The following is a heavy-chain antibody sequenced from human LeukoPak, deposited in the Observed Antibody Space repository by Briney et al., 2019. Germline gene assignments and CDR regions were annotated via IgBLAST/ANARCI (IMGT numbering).Heavy chain of an antibody. J-gene: IGHJ6*03. Sequence: RSGGSLRLSCAASGFTFDDYDMHWVRQAPGKGLEWVSLISWDGGSTYYADSVKGRFTISRDDRKNSLYLQMNSLRAEDTALYYCAKDGGSYYSYMDVWGKGTTVTVSS. CDR1: GFTFDDYD. CDR3: AKDGGSYYSYMDV. D-gene: IGHD1-26*01. CDR2: ISWDGGST. V-gene: IGHV3-43D*03.